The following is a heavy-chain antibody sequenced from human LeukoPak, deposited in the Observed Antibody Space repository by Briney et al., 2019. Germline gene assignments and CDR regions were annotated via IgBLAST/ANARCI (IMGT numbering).Heavy chain of an antibody. CDR2: AYYRSKWSN. Sequence: SQTLSLTCAISRDSVSSNSASWSWIRQSPSRGLEWLGRAYYRSKWSNDYAGSVRSRITINPDTTKNQFSLLLNSVTPEDTAIYYCARGRGDLAARAFDIWGQGTMVTVSS. CDR3: ARGRGDLAARAFDI. D-gene: IGHD6-6*01. CDR1: RDSVSSNSAS. V-gene: IGHV6-1*01. J-gene: IGHJ3*02.